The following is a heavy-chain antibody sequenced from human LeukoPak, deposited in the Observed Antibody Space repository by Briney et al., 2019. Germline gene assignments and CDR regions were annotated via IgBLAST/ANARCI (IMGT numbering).Heavy chain of an antibody. CDR2: IWYDGSNK. Sequence: PGGSLRLSCAASGFTFSSYGMHWVRQAPGKGLEGVAVIWYDGSNKYYADSVKGRFTISRDNSKNTLYLQMNSLRAEDTAVYYCARESYDSSGYYYESDWGQGTLVTVSS. CDR3: ARESYDSSGYYYESD. V-gene: IGHV3-33*01. CDR1: GFTFSSYG. J-gene: IGHJ4*02. D-gene: IGHD3-22*01.